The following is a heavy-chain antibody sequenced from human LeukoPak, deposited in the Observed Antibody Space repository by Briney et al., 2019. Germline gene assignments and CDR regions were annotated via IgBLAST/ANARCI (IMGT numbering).Heavy chain of an antibody. Sequence: GGSLRLPCAASGFTFSSYAMSWVRQAPGKGLEWVSAISGSGGSAYYADSVKGRFTISRDNSKNTLYLQMNSLRAEDTAVYYCAKDAPPYGYCSGGSCYSFTLSPAYGMDVWGQGTTVTVSS. V-gene: IGHV3-23*01. CDR1: GFTFSSYA. D-gene: IGHD2-15*01. J-gene: IGHJ6*02. CDR3: AKDAPPYGYCSGGSCYSFTLSPAYGMDV. CDR2: ISGSGGSA.